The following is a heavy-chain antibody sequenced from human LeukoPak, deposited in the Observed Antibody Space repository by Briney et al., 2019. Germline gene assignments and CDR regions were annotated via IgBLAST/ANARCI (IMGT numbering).Heavy chain of an antibody. D-gene: IGHD2-2*01. CDR2: VSYSGST. Sequence: SETLSLTCTVSGGSISGYYRSWIRQPPGKGLEWVGYVSYSGSTNYNPSLKSRVTISVDTSREQFSLKLSSVTAADTAVYYCARARSKWYHDYWGQGTLVTVSS. CDR1: GGSISGYY. V-gene: IGHV4-59*01. J-gene: IGHJ4*02. CDR3: ARARSKWYHDY.